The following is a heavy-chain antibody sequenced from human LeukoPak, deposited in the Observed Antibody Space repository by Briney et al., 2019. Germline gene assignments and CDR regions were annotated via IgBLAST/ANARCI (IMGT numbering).Heavy chain of an antibody. D-gene: IGHD4-17*01. Sequence: QSGGSLRLSCAASGFTFSSYSMNWVRQTPGKGLEWVSSISISGGTTYYADSVRGRFTISRENSKSTLYLQMNSLRADDTAVYYCANEIRPNDYWGQGTLVTVSS. J-gene: IGHJ4*02. V-gene: IGHV3-23*01. CDR2: ISISGGTT. CDR1: GFTFSSYS. CDR3: ANEIRPNDY.